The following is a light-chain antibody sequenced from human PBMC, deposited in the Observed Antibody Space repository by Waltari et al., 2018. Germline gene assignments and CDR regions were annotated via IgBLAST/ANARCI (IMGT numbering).Light chain of an antibody. V-gene: IGLV2-14*03. CDR2: DVS. CDR1: SSDVGGYSF. J-gene: IGLJ3*02. CDR3: STYTTSSALL. Sequence: QSALTQPASVSGSPGQSIPISCTGTSSDVGGYSFVSWYQQHPGKAPKLMIYDVSKRPSGISHRFSGSKSGNTASLTISGLQTEDEADYFCSTYTTSSALLFGGGTRLTVL.